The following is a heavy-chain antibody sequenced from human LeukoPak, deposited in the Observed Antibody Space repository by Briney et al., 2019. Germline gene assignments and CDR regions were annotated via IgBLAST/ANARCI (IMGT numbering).Heavy chain of an antibody. J-gene: IGHJ4*02. D-gene: IGHD3-3*01. Sequence: PSETLSLTCTVSGGSISSSSYYWGWIRQPPGKGLEWIGSIYYSGSTYYNPSLKSRVTISVDTSKNQFSLILTSVTAADTAVYYCARQTGAGLFILPGGQGTLVTVSP. CDR3: ARQTGAGLFILP. CDR1: GGSISSSSYY. V-gene: IGHV4-39*01. CDR2: IYYSGST.